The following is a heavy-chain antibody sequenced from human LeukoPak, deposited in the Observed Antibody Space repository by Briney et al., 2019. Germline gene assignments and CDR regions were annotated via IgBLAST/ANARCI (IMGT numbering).Heavy chain of an antibody. Sequence: PGGSLRLFCAASGFTFRKYAMSWVRQAPGKGLEWVSSISSSSSYIFYGDSVTGRYAISRDDAKISLYLQMNSLRAEDTAVYYCARDPYYFDSSGHSNFDFWGHGTLVSVSS. J-gene: IGHJ4*01. V-gene: IGHV3-21*01. CDR1: GFTFRKYA. D-gene: IGHD3-22*01. CDR3: ARDPYYFDSSGHSNFDF. CDR2: ISSSSSYI.